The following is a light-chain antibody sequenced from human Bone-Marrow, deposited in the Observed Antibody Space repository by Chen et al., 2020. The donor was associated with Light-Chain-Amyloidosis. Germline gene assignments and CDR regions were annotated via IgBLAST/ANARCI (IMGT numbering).Light chain of an antibody. CDR2: DNR. CDR3: QVWDRSSDRPV. V-gene: IGLV3-21*02. CDR1: NVGSTS. J-gene: IGLJ3*02. Sequence: SYVLTQPSSVSVAPGQTATIACGGNNVGSTSVHWYQQTPVQAPLLVVYDNRDRPSGIPERLSGSNSGTTATLTISMVEAGDEADYYCQVWDRSSDRPVFGGGTKLTVL.